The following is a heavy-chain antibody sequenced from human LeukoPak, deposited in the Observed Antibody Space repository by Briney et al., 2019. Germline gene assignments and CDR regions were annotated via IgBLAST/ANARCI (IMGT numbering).Heavy chain of an antibody. CDR2: ISGGRGSAI. Sequence: GGSLRLSCAASGFTFSSYGMSWVRQAPGKGLEWVAYISGGRGSAIYYADSVKGRFTISRDNAKNSLYLQMNSLRAEDTVVYYCARDEYLWVVIQLGLFDYWGQGTLVTVSS. D-gene: IGHD2-2*01. CDR1: GFTFSSYG. V-gene: IGHV3-48*01. CDR3: ARDEYLWVVIQLGLFDY. J-gene: IGHJ4*02.